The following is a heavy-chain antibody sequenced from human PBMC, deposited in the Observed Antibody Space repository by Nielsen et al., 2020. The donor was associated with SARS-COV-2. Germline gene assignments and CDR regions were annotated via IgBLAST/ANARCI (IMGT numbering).Heavy chain of an antibody. CDR3: ARDQDGGAATSNWYFDL. CDR1: GYTFTGYY. CDR2: INPNNGDT. J-gene: IGHJ2*01. Sequence: ASVKVSCKASGYTFTGYYLHWVRQAPGQGLEWMGRINPNNGDTNYSQKVQGRVTMTTDTSTSTAYMELKSLTSDDTAVYYCARDQDGGAATSNWYFDLWGRGTLVIVSS. D-gene: IGHD6-25*01. V-gene: IGHV1-2*06.